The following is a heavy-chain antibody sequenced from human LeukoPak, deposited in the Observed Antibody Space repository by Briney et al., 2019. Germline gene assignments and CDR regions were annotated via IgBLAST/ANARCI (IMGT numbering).Heavy chain of an antibody. J-gene: IGHJ4*02. D-gene: IGHD3-9*01. Sequence: GGSLRLSCAASGFTFSTYSMNWVRQAPGKGVEWVSSISSSGNSMYYADSVKGRFTISRDNAKNSLYLQMHSLRAEDTAVYYCASVMEVGIWLFDYWGQGTLVTVSS. CDR1: GFTFSTYS. V-gene: IGHV3-21*01. CDR2: ISSSGNSM. CDR3: ASVMEVGIWLFDY.